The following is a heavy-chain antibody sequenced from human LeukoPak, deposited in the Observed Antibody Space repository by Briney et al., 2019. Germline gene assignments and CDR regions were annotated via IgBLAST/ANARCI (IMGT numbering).Heavy chain of an antibody. V-gene: IGHV4-59*01. J-gene: IGHJ6*03. CDR3: AGSSWHYYYYMDV. Sequence: SETLSLTCTVSGGSISSYYWSWIRQPPGKGLEWIGYIYYSGSTNYNPSLKSRVTISVDTSKNQFSLKLSFVTAADTAVYYCAGSSWHYYYYMDVWGKGTTVTVSS. CDR1: GGSISSYY. CDR2: IYYSGST. D-gene: IGHD6-13*01.